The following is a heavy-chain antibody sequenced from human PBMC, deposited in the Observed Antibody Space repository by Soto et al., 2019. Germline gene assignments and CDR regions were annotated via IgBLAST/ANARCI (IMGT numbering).Heavy chain of an antibody. CDR3: ARDQGFIAEYYYYYGMDV. Sequence: VASVKVSCKASGGTFSSYAISWRRQAPRQGLEWMGGIIPVFGTANYAQKFQGRVTITADESTSTAYMELSSLRSEDTAVYYCARDQGFIAEYYYYYGMDVWGQGTTVTVSS. CDR1: GGTFSSYA. V-gene: IGHV1-69*13. J-gene: IGHJ6*02. CDR2: IIPVFGTA. D-gene: IGHD6-13*01.